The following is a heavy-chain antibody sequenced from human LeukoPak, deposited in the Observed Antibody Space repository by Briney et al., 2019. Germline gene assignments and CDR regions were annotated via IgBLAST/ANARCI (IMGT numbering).Heavy chain of an antibody. V-gene: IGHV1-18*01. J-gene: IGHJ4*02. CDR1: GGTFSSYA. CDR2: ISAYNGNT. Sequence: ASVKVSCKASGGTFSSYAISWVRQAPGQGLEWMGWISAYNGNTNYAQKLQGRVTMTTDTSTSTAYMELRSLRSDDTAVYYCARDRYSSGWSPFDYWGQGTLVTVSS. CDR3: ARDRYSSGWSPFDY. D-gene: IGHD6-19*01.